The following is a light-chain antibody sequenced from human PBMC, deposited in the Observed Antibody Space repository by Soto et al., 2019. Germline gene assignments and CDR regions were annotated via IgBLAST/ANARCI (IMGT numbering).Light chain of an antibody. V-gene: IGLV2-14*01. CDR2: DVS. CDR3: ASYTTSXTYV. Sequence: QSVLTQPASVSGSPGQSIAISCTGTSSDVGGYSYVSWYQQQPGKAPKLVISDVSNRPSGVSDRFSGSKSGNTASLTISGLQTEDEADYYCASYTTSXTYVFGTGTKVTVL. J-gene: IGLJ1*01. CDR1: SSDVGGYSY.